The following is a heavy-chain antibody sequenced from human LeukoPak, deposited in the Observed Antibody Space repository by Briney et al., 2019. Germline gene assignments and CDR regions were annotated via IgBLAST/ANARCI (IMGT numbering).Heavy chain of an antibody. D-gene: IGHD3-3*01. CDR1: GYTFTNYW. CDR2: IYPDESDT. Sequence: GESLKISCKASGYTFTNYWIGWVRQMPGKGLEWMGIIYPDESDTKYSPSFQRHVTISVDESITTAYLQWSSLKASDTAIYYCARHEVGGDSSSGYEYYYYMDVWGKGTAVTVFS. V-gene: IGHV5-51*01. J-gene: IGHJ6*03. CDR3: ARHEVGGDSSSGYEYYYYMDV.